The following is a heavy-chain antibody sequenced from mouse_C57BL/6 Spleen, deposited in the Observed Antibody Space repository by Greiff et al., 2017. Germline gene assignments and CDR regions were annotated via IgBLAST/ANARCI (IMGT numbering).Heavy chain of an antibody. CDR2: IHPNSGST. CDR1: GYTFTSYW. CDR3: ARELTGNARDY. Sequence: QVKLQQPGAELVKPGASVKLSCKASGYTFTSYWMHWVKQRPGQGLEWIGMIHPNSGSTNYNEKFKSKATLTVDKSSSKAYMQLSSLTSEDSAVYYCARELTGNARDYWGQGTSVTVSS. V-gene: IGHV1-64*01. D-gene: IGHD4-1*01. J-gene: IGHJ4*01.